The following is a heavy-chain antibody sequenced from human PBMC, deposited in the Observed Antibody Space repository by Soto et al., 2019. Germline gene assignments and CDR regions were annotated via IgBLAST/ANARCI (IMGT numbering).Heavy chain of an antibody. V-gene: IGHV1-18*01. CDR3: VRVKDDYGDWSWFDP. Sequence: QVQLVQSGAEVKKPGASVKVSCKASGYTFTSYGISWVRQAPGQGLEWMGWISAYNGNTNYAQKLQGRVTMTTDTSTSTAYMELRSLRSDDTAVYYCVRVKDDYGDWSWFDPWGQGTLVTVSS. CDR2: ISAYNGNT. CDR1: GYTFTSYG. J-gene: IGHJ5*02. D-gene: IGHD4-17*01.